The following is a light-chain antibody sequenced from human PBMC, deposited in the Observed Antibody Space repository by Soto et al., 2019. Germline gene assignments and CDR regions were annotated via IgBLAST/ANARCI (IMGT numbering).Light chain of an antibody. CDR1: QSVSASY. V-gene: IGKV3-20*01. CDR3: HQYESSLWT. J-gene: IGKJ1*01. Sequence: EIVLTQSPGILSLSPGERATLSCRASQSVSASYLVWYQQKPGQAPRLLIYGASSRATGISDRFSGSGSGTDFTLSISRLEPEDFAVYYCHQYESSLWTFGQGTKVEIK. CDR2: GAS.